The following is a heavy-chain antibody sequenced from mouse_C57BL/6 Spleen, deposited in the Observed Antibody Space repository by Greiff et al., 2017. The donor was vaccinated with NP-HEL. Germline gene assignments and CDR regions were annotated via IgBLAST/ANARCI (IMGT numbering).Heavy chain of an antibody. J-gene: IGHJ1*03. CDR3: ARDGEYSNLYWYFDV. D-gene: IGHD2-5*01. Sequence: EVKLLESGGDLVKPGGSLKLSCAASGFTFSSYGMSWVRQTPDKRLEWVATISSGGSYTYYPDSVKGRVTISRDNATNTLYLQMSSLKSEDTAMYYCARDGEYSNLYWYFDVWGTGTTVTVSS. CDR1: GFTFSSYG. CDR2: ISSGGSYT. V-gene: IGHV5-6*01.